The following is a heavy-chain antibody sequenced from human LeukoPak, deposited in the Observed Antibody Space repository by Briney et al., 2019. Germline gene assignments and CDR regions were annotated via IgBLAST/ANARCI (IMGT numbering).Heavy chain of an antibody. V-gene: IGHV3-66*01. CDR2: IYSGGAT. CDR1: GITVNTNY. Sequence: GGSLRLSCAASGITVNTNYMSWVRQAPGKGLEWVSIIYSGGATFYADSVKGRFTISRETSKNTLWLQMNSLRAEDTAVYYCASSGGVATRSSAPAFDYWGQGTLVTVSS. J-gene: IGHJ4*02. D-gene: IGHD5-12*01. CDR3: ASSGGVATRSSAPAFDY.